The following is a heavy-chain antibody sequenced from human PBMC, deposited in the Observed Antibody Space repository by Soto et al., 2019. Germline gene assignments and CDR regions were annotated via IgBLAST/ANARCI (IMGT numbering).Heavy chain of an antibody. D-gene: IGHD2-15*01. Sequence: QVQLVQSGAEVKRPGASLKVSCKASGYTFTSYGFNWVRQAPGQGLEWMGWISPYNGDTNYAQKFQGRVTLTTDTSTITAYMELRSLTSDDTAVYYCARTPRAQMIVLEAATRFDYWGQGTLVTVSS. CDR1: GYTFTSYG. CDR2: ISPYNGDT. V-gene: IGHV1-18*04. J-gene: IGHJ4*02. CDR3: ARTPRAQMIVLEAATRFDY.